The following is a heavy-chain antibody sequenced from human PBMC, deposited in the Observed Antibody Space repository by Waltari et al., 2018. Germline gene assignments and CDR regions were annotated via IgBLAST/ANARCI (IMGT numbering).Heavy chain of an antibody. CDR3: ARERGDQYCYVDL. Sequence: QVQLQESGPGLLWRPEIMSRTCTVSGGSISSHYYTWFRQPAGKGLEWIGYISYSGSTNYAPSLKGRVTISVDTSKNQVSLKLSSVTAADTAVYYCARERGDQYCYVDLWGRGTLVTVSS. J-gene: IGHJ2*01. V-gene: IGHV4-59*11. CDR1: GGSISSHY. D-gene: IGHD3-16*01. CDR2: ISYSGST.